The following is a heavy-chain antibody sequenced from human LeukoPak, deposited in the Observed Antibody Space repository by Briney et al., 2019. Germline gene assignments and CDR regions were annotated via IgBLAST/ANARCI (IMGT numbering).Heavy chain of an antibody. CDR1: GYTFTGYY. D-gene: IGHD2-15*01. CDR2: ISPNSGGT. CDR3: ARGHNEGYCSGGSCSPPDAFDI. Sequence: ASVKVSCKASGYTFTGYYMHWVRQAPGQGLEWMGWISPNSGGTNYAQKFQGRVTMTRDTSISTAYMELSRLRSDDAAVYYCARGHNEGYCSGGSCSPPDAFDIWGQGTMVTVSS. V-gene: IGHV1-2*02. J-gene: IGHJ3*02.